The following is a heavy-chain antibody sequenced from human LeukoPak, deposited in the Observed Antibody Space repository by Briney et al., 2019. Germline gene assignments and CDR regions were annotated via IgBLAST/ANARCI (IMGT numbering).Heavy chain of an antibody. CDR1: GGSISGSSYY. CDR3: ARGASGSGTMAY. D-gene: IGHD3-10*01. CDR2: IYSGST. V-gene: IGHV4-39*01. J-gene: IGHJ4*02. Sequence: PSETLSLTCAVSGGSISGSSYYWGWIRQPPGKGLEWIGSIYSGSTYYNPSLKSRLTISVDTSKNKFSLKLSSVTAADAAVYYCARGASGSGTMAYWGQGTLVTVSS.